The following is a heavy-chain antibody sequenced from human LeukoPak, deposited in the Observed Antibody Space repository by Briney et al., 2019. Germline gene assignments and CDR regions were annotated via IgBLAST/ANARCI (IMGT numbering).Heavy chain of an antibody. Sequence: SETLSLTCTVSGGSISSYYWSWIRQPPGKGLEWLGYIYYSGSINYNPSLKSRATISVDTSKNQFSLKLSSVTAADTAVYYCARSGWNDVPDYWGQGTLVTVSS. CDR3: ARSGWNDVPDY. V-gene: IGHV4-59*01. D-gene: IGHD1-1*01. J-gene: IGHJ4*02. CDR1: GGSISSYY. CDR2: IYYSGSI.